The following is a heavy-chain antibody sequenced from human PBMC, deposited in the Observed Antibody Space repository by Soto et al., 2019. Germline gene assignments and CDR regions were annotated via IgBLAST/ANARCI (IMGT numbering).Heavy chain of an antibody. CDR3: ARVVILVPTASTHYYYHMDV. D-gene: IGHD2-2*01. CDR1: GGTFSNYA. V-gene: IGHV1-69*01. CDR2: IIPIVGTG. Sequence: QVQLVQSVAEVRKPGYSVTVSCKASGGTFSNYAISWVRQGPGQGLEWMGGIIPIVGTGSYAQKFQGRVTITADEPTTTAYMELSSLRFEDTAVYYCARVVILVPTASTHYYYHMDVWGPGTTVTVSS. J-gene: IGHJ6*02.